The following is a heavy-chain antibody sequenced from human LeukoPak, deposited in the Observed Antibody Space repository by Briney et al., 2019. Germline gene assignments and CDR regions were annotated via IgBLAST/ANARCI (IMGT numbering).Heavy chain of an antibody. CDR1: GYTFTGYY. CDR2: INPNSGGT. V-gene: IGHV1-2*02. Sequence: GASVKVSCKASGYTFTGYYMHWVRQAPGQGLEWMGWINPNSGGTNYAQKFQGRATMTRDTSISTAYMELRSLRSDDTAVYYCARDERLEWLGTAHRFDYWGQGTLVTVSS. D-gene: IGHD3-3*01. J-gene: IGHJ4*02. CDR3: ARDERLEWLGTAHRFDY.